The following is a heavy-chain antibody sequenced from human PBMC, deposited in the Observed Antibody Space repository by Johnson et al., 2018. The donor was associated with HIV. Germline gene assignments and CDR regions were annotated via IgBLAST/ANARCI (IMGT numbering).Heavy chain of an antibody. CDR3: ARGGDIVLVVYAMGHDAFDI. D-gene: IGHD2-8*02. CDR2: INWNGGST. V-gene: IGHV3-20*04. J-gene: IGHJ3*02. Sequence: VQLVESGGGVVQPGGSLRLSCAASGFTFDDHGMSWVRQGSGKGLEWVSGINWNGGSTGYADSVKGRFTISRDNAKNSLYLQMNSLRAEDTALYYCARGGDIVLVVYAMGHDAFDIWGQGTMVTVSS. CDR1: GFTFDDHG.